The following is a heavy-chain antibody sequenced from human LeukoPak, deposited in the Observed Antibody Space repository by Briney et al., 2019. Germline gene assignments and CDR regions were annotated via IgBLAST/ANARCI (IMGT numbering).Heavy chain of an antibody. J-gene: IGHJ3*02. V-gene: IGHV1-69*06. Sequence: GASVKVSCKASGGTFSSYAISWVRQAPGQGLEWMGGIIPIFGTANYAQKFQGRVTITADKSTSTAYMELSSLRSEDTAVYYCARKVPSEAFDIWGQGTMVTVSS. CDR3: ARKVPSEAFDI. CDR1: GGTFSSYA. CDR2: IIPIFGTA. D-gene: IGHD1-1*01.